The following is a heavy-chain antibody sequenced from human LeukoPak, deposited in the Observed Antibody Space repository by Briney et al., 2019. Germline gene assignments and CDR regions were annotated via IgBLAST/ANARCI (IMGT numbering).Heavy chain of an antibody. CDR3: ARALKMSSGYDPPTYYYYYMDV. D-gene: IGHD5-12*01. Sequence: ASVKVSCKASGYTFTSYDINWVRQATGQGLEWMGWMNPNSGNTGYAQKFQGRVTITRNTSISTAYMELSSLRSEDTAVYYCARALKMSSGYDPPTYYYYYMDVWGKGTTVTVSS. CDR1: GYTFTSYD. CDR2: MNPNSGNT. J-gene: IGHJ6*03. V-gene: IGHV1-8*03.